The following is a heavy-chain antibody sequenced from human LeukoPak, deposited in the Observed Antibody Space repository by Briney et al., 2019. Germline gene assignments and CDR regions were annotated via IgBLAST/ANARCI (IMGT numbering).Heavy chain of an antibody. CDR3: ARVVPAAYPIFDY. D-gene: IGHD2-2*01. CDR1: GYTFTGYY. J-gene: IGHJ4*02. V-gene: IGHV1-2*02. Sequence: ASVKVSCKASGYTFTGYYMHWVRQAPGQGLEWMGWINPNSGGTNYAQKFQGRVTMTRDTSISTAYMELSRLRSDDTAVYYCARVVPAAYPIFDYWGQGTLVTVSS. CDR2: INPNSGGT.